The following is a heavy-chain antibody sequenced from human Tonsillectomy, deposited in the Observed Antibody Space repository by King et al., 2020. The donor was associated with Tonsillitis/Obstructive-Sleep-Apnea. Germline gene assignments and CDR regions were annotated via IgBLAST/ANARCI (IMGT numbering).Heavy chain of an antibody. CDR1: GFTFSSYA. CDR3: ARGGYCSSTSCPEGYYYYYMDV. V-gene: IGHV3-30*04. CDR2: ISYDGSNK. Sequence: VQLVESGGGVVQPGRSLRLSCAASGFTFSSYAMHWVRQAPGKGLEWVAVISYDGSNKYYADSVKGRFTISRDNSKNTLYLQMNSLRAEDTAVYYCARGGYCSSTSCPEGYYYYYMDVWGKGTTVTV. J-gene: IGHJ6*03. D-gene: IGHD2-2*01.